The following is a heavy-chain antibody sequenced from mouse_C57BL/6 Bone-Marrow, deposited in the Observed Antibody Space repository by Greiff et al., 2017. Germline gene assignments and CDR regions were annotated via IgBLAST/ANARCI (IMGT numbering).Heavy chain of an antibody. CDR3: ARLNYYGPYWYFDV. V-gene: IGHV1-64*01. CDR2: IHPNSGST. CDR1: GYTFTSYW. Sequence: QVHVKQPGAELVKPGASVKLSCKASGYTFTSYWMHWVKQRPGQGLEWIGMIHPNSGSTNYNEKFKSKATLTVDKSSSTAYMQLSSLTSEDSAVYYCARLNYYGPYWYFDVWGTGTTVTVSS. J-gene: IGHJ1*03. D-gene: IGHD1-1*01.